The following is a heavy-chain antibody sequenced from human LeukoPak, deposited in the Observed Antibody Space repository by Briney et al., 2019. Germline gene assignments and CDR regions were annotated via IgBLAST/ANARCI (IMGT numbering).Heavy chain of an antibody. J-gene: IGHJ6*03. CDR2: ISYDGSNK. CDR1: GFTFSSYA. D-gene: IGHD6-6*01. Sequence: GRSLRLSCAASGFTFSSYAMHWVRQAPGKGLEWVAVISYDGSNKYYADSVKGRFTISRDNSKNTLYLQMNSLRAEDTAVYYCARDRFGRVAARPDYYYYMDVWGKGTTVTVSS. CDR3: ARDRFGRVAARPDYYYYMDV. V-gene: IGHV3-30-3*01.